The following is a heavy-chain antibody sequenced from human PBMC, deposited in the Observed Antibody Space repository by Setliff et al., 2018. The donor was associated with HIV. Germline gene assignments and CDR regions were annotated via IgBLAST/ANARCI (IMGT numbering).Heavy chain of an antibody. Sequence: SETLSLTCTVSGGSINNPNFYWGWIRQSPGKGLEWLGIVYYTGSTNYNPSLKSRVAMSVDTSRNQFSLKLTSVTAADTAVYYCNIYYYYYMDVWGKGTTVTVSS. CDR2: VYYTGST. V-gene: IGHV4-39*01. CDR1: GGSINNPNFY. CDR3: NIYYYYYMDV. J-gene: IGHJ6*03.